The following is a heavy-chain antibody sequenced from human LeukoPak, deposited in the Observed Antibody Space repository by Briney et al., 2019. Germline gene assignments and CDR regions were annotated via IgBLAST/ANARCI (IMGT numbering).Heavy chain of an antibody. V-gene: IGHV4-34*01. Sequence: SETLSLTCAVYGGSFSGYYWSWIRQPPGKGLEWIGEINHSGSTNYNPSLKSRVTISVDTSKNQFSLKLSSVTAADTAVYYCARGGVGCSSTSCYRYYFDYWGQGTLVTVSS. CDR1: GGSFSGYY. J-gene: IGHJ4*02. D-gene: IGHD2-2*01. CDR2: INHSGST. CDR3: ARGGVGCSSTSCYRYYFDY.